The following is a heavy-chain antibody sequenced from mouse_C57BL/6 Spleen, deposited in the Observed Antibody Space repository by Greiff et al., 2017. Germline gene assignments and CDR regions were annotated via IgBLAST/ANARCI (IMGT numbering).Heavy chain of an antibody. D-gene: IGHD2-4*01. CDR2: IYPRDGST. J-gene: IGHJ4*01. CDR3: ARSGDIYYDDDWGYYAMDY. Sequence: QVQLQQSGPELVKPGASVKLSCKASGYTFTSYDINWVKQRPGQGLEWIGWIYPRDGSTKYNETFKGKATLTVDTSYSTAYMELHCRTSEDSSVYCWARSGDIYYDDDWGYYAMDYWGQGTSVTFSS. V-gene: IGHV1-85*01. CDR1: GYTFTSYD.